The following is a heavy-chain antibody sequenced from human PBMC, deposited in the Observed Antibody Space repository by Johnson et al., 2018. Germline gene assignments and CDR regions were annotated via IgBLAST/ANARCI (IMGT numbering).Heavy chain of an antibody. D-gene: IGHD3-10*01. J-gene: IGHJ6*03. CDR3: AKGTQRLDDYYMYG. Sequence: QVQLVESGGGVVQPGKSLRLSCVASGFTFASYVLHWVRRAPGKGLEWVAIISRDGTKNYYIDSVKGRFNISRDNSKNTLFLQMNTLRGEDTAVYYCAKGTQRLDDYYMYGWGKGATVTVSS. CDR2: ISRDGTKN. V-gene: IGHV3-30*18. CDR1: GFTFASYV.